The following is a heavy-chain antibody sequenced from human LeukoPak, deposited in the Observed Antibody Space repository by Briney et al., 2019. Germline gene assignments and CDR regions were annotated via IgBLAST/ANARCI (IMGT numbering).Heavy chain of an antibody. D-gene: IGHD4-23*01. CDR1: GFTFSSYW. CDR2: ISSRGTYI. J-gene: IGHJ4*02. V-gene: IGHV3-21*06. CDR3: ARDYGGHSGYFDS. Sequence: GGSLRLSCAASGFTFSSYWMNWVRQAPGKGLEWVSSISSRGTYIYYADSMKGRFTVSRGNSENSLFLQMDSLRAEDTAVYYCARDYGGHSGYFDSWGQGSLVTVSS.